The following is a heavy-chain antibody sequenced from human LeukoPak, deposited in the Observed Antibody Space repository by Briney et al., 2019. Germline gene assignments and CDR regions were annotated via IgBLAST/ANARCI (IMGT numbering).Heavy chain of an antibody. CDR3: ARGAFMGIAVAGAFDY. J-gene: IGHJ4*02. D-gene: IGHD6-19*01. CDR1: GFTFSDDY. Sequence: GGSLRLSCAASGFTFSDDYMDWVRQAPGKGLEWVGRTRNKANSYTTEYAASVKGRFTISRDDSKTSLYLQTNSLKTEDTAVYYCARGAFMGIAVAGAFDYWGQGTLVTVSS. V-gene: IGHV3-72*01. CDR2: TRNKANSYTT.